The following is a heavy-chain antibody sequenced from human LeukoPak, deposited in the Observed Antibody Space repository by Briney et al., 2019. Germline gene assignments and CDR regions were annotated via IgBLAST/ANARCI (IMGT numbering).Heavy chain of an antibody. J-gene: IGHJ4*02. D-gene: IGHD4-11*01. CDR2: IYYSGST. Sequence: SETLSLTCTVSGGPISSYYWSWIRQPPGKGLEWIGYIYYSGSTNYNPSLKSRVTISVDTSKNQFSLKLSSVTAADTAVYYCAMGTTVTTSGYFDYWGQGTLVTVSS. CDR3: AMGTTVTTSGYFDY. V-gene: IGHV4-59*01. CDR1: GGPISSYY.